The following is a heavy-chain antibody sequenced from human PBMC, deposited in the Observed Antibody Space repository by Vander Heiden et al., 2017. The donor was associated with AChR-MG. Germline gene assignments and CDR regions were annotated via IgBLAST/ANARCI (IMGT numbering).Heavy chain of an antibody. CDR2: FDPEDGET. V-gene: IGHV1-24*01. J-gene: IGHJ4*02. D-gene: IGHD3-10*01. CDR1: GHTLPELS. CDR3: ATGPITMVQGVIAEDY. Sequence: QVQLVQPGAEVKKPGASVKVSCKVSGHTLPELSMHWVRQAPGKGLEWMGGFDPEDGETIYAQKFQGRVTMTEDTSTDTAYMELSSLRSEDTAVYYCATGPITMVQGVIAEDYWGQGTLVTVSS.